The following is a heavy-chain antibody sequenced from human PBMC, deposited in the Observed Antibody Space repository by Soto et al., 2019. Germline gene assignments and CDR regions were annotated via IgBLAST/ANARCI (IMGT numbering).Heavy chain of an antibody. CDR2: IFSNDEK. V-gene: IGHV2-26*01. Sequence: QVTLKESGPVLVRPTETLTLTCTVSGFSLSNARMGVTWIRQPPGKALEWLAHIFSNDEKSYSTSLKSRLTISMDTSKSQVVLTMTNMDPVDTATYYCARHGRGVGARPLDYWGQGTLVTVSS. D-gene: IGHD1-26*01. CDR3: ARHGRGVGARPLDY. J-gene: IGHJ4*02. CDR1: GFSLSNARMG.